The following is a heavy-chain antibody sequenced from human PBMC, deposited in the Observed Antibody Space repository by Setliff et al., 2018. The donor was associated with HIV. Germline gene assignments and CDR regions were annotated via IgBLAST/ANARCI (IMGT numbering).Heavy chain of an antibody. J-gene: IGHJ4*02. Sequence: GGSLRLSCAASGFTFSDYYMTWIRQAPGKGLEWVSFISSSATYTTYADSVKGRFTISRDNAKKSMYLQMNSLRGEDTAVYYCAKCGGVTCYSASWYFDYWGQGTLVTVSS. V-gene: IGHV3-11*03. CDR1: GFTFSDYY. CDR2: ISSSATYT. CDR3: AKCGGVTCYSASWYFDY. D-gene: IGHD2-15*01.